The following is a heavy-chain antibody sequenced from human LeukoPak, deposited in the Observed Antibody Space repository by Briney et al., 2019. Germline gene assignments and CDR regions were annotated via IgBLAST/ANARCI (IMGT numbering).Heavy chain of an antibody. CDR3: ARTGIEQGYQLLRGRYYYYYGMDV. CDR1: GGSISSYY. J-gene: IGHJ6*02. CDR2: IYTSGST. V-gene: IGHV4-4*07. D-gene: IGHD2-2*01. Sequence: SETLSLTCTVSGGSISSYYWSWIRQPAGKGLEWIGRIYTSGSTNYNPSLKSRVTMSVDTSKNQLSLKLSSVTAADRAVYYCARTGIEQGYQLLRGRYYYYYGMDVWGQGTTVAVSS.